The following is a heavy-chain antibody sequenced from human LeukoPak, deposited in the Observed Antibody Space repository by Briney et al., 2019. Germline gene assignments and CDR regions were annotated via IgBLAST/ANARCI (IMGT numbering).Heavy chain of an antibody. Sequence: PGGSLRLSYAASGFTFRTYSMNWVRQAPGKGLEWVSSISSSSSHIYYADSMKGRFTISRDNAKNSLYLQMNSLRAEDTAVYYCARDPFKGGGTSTHFDYWGQGTLVTVSS. V-gene: IGHV3-21*01. CDR1: GFTFRTYS. CDR2: ISSSSSHI. J-gene: IGHJ4*02. CDR3: ARDPFKGGGTSTHFDY. D-gene: IGHD1-1*01.